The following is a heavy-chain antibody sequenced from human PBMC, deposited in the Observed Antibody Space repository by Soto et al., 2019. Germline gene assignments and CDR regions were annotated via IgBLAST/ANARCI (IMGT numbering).Heavy chain of an antibody. Sequence: SETLSLTCTVSGGSISSYYWSWIRQPPGKGLEWIGYIYYSGSTNYNPSLKSRVTISVDTSKNQFSLKLSSVTAADTAVYYCARVYSSGGISFDYWGQGTLVTV. CDR3: ARVYSSGGISFDY. J-gene: IGHJ4*02. CDR1: GGSISSYY. CDR2: IYYSGST. D-gene: IGHD6-19*01. V-gene: IGHV4-59*01.